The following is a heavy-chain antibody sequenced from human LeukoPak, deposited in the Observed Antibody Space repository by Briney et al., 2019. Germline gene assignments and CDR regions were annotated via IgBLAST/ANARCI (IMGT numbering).Heavy chain of an antibody. V-gene: IGHV3-48*01. CDR2: ISPRSSTM. D-gene: IGHD2-8*02. J-gene: IGHJ4*02. CDR3: VRDPTGSFDY. CDR1: EFTFTTYN. Sequence: GGSLRLSCAGSEFTFTTYNMNWVRHTPGKGLEWVSYISPRSSTMVYADSVKGRFTISRDNAKNSLYLQMNSLRAEDTAVYYCVRDPTGSFDYWGQGTLVTVSS.